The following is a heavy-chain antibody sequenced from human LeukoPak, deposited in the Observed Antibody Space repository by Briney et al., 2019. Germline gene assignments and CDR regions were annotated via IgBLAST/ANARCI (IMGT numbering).Heavy chain of an antibody. CDR1: GFTFSNFG. V-gene: IGHV3-30*02. Sequence: GGSLRLSCAASGFTFSNFGMHWVRQAPGKGLEWVAFRGHDGSDKYAESVKGRFTTSRDMSTKTLYLQMSSLRAGDTAMYYCVKDRYYYGSGNDRVDYWGQGTLVTVSS. CDR2: RGHDGSDK. J-gene: IGHJ4*02. D-gene: IGHD3-10*01. CDR3: VKDRYYYGSGNDRVDY.